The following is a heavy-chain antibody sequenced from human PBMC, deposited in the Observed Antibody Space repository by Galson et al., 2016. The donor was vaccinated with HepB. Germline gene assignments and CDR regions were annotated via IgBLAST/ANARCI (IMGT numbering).Heavy chain of an antibody. D-gene: IGHD3-22*01. CDR2: ISSSSSYT. CDR1: AFAFSDYY. Sequence: FLRLSCAASAFAFSDYYMSWIRQAPGKGLEWVSYISSSSSYTNYADSVKGRFTISRDNAKNSLYLQMNSLRAEDTAVYYCARDNTGSHGSGLDYWGQGTLVTVSS. J-gene: IGHJ4*02. CDR3: ARDNTGSHGSGLDY. V-gene: IGHV3-11*06.